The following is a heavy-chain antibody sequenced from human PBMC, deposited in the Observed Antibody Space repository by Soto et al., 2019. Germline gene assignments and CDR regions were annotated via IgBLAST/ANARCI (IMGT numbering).Heavy chain of an antibody. D-gene: IGHD4-4*01. CDR2: IIPIFGTA. CDR1: GGTFSSYA. CDR3: ARLRRDGYNNAFDI. Sequence: QVQLVQSGAEVKTPGSSVKVSCKASGGTFSSYAISWVRQAPGQGLEWMGGIIPIFGTANYAQKFQGRVTITADKSTSTACMELSSLRSEDTAVYYCARLRRDGYNNAFDIWGQGTMVTVSS. V-gene: IGHV1-69*06. J-gene: IGHJ3*02.